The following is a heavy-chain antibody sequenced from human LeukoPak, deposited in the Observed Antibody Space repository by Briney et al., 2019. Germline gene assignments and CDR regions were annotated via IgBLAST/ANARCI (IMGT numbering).Heavy chain of an antibody. CDR3: ARDLGILPDY. CDR1: GFTFSSYG. CDR2: ISYDGSNK. V-gene: IGHV3-30*03. Sequence: PGGSLRLSCAASGFTFSSYGMHWVRQAPGKGLEWVAVISYDGSNKYYADSVKGRFTISRDNSKNTLYLQMNSLRAEDTAVYYCARDLGILPDYWGQGTLVTVSS. J-gene: IGHJ4*02. D-gene: IGHD5-18*01.